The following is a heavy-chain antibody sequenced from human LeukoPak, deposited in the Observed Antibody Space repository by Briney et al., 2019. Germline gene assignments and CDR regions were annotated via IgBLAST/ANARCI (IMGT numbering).Heavy chain of an antibody. CDR3: ARGGRGYSYGVYGMDV. J-gene: IGHJ6*02. D-gene: IGHD5-18*01. CDR1: GGSISSGDYY. CDR2: IYYSGST. Sequence: SETLSLTCTVSGGSISSGDYYWSWIRQPPGKGLEWIGYIYYSGSTYYNPSLKSRVTISVDTSKNQFSLKLSSVTAADTAVYYCARGGRGYSYGVYGMDVWGQGTTVTVSS. V-gene: IGHV4-30-4*01.